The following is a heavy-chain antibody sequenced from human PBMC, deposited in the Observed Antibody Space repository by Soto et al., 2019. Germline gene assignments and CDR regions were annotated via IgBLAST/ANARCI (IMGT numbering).Heavy chain of an antibody. J-gene: IGHJ4*02. Sequence: GGSLRLSCAASGFTFRSYGMHWVRQAPGKGLEWVAVISYDGNNKYYADSVKGRLTISRDNSKNTVSLQMNSLRVEDTAVYCCAKERTRRFDYWGQGIPVTVSS. D-gene: IGHD1-1*01. CDR2: ISYDGNNK. CDR1: GFTFRSYG. V-gene: IGHV3-30*18. CDR3: AKERTRRFDY.